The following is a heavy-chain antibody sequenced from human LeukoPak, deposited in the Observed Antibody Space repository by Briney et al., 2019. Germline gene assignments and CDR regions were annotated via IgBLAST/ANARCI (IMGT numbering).Heavy chain of an antibody. J-gene: IGHJ4*02. D-gene: IGHD3-22*01. CDR2: MNPNSGNA. Sequence: GASVKLSCKASGYTFTSYDINWVRQATGQGLEWMGWMNPNSGNAGYAQKFQGRLTMTMKTSISTAYMELSSLRSEDTAVYYCARGQHHYDGSGSSYSFDDWGQGTLVTVSS. V-gene: IGHV1-8*01. CDR1: GYTFTSYD. CDR3: ARGQHHYDGSGSSYSFDD.